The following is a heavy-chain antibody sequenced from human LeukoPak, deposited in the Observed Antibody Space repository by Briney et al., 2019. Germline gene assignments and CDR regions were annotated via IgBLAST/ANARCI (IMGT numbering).Heavy chain of an antibody. J-gene: IGHJ4*02. CDR1: GGSISSSNW. D-gene: IGHD5-12*01. CDR3: ARDSRDSGYDAFDY. CDR2: IYHSGST. V-gene: IGHV4-4*02. Sequence: SGTLSLTCAVSGGSISSSNWWSWVRQPPGKGLEWIGEIYHSGSTNYNPSLRSRVTISVDKSKNQFSLKPSSVTAADTAVYYCARDSRDSGYDAFDYWGQGTLVTVSS.